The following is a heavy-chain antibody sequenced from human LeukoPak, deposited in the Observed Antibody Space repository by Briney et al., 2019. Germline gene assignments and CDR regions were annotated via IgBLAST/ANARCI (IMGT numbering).Heavy chain of an antibody. Sequence: SGTLSLTCTVSGGSISSYYWSWIRQPPGKGLEWIGYIYYSGSTNYNPSLKSRVTISVDTSKNQFSLKLSSVTAADTAVYYCAREAYCSSTSCYSGAFDIWGQGTMVTVSS. V-gene: IGHV4-59*01. D-gene: IGHD2-2*01. CDR2: IYYSGST. CDR1: GGSISSYY. J-gene: IGHJ3*02. CDR3: AREAYCSSTSCYSGAFDI.